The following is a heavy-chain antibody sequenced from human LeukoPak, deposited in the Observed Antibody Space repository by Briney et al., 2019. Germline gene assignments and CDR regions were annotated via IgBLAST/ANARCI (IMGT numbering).Heavy chain of an antibody. CDR3: ARAPRRDFWSGFNPTHYYYMDV. J-gene: IGHJ6*03. Sequence: SQTLSLTCTVSSRSISSNYWRWIRHPPGRGLEWIGYIYYSGSTNYNPSLKNRVTISVDTSKNQFSLKLSSVTAADTAVYYCARAPRRDFWSGFNPTHYYYMDVWGKGTTVTVSS. CDR2: IYYSGST. CDR1: SRSISSNY. D-gene: IGHD3-3*01. V-gene: IGHV4-59*01.